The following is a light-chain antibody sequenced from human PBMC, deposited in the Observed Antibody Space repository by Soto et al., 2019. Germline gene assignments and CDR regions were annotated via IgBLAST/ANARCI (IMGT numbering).Light chain of an antibody. Sequence: EIVLTQSPGTLSLSPGERATLSCRDSQSVSSSYLAWCQQKPGQAPRLFLYASSIRATGIPDRFSGSGSGTDFTLTISRLEPEDFAVYYCQQYGLAPRTFGRGTKVEIK. CDR3: QQYGLAPRT. V-gene: IGKV3-20*01. CDR2: ASS. CDR1: QSVSSSY. J-gene: IGKJ1*01.